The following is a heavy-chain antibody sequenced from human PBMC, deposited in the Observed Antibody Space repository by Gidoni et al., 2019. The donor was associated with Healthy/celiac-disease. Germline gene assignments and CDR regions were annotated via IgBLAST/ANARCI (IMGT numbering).Heavy chain of an antibody. V-gene: IGHV4-61*02. CDR2: IYTSGST. Sequence: QVQLQESGPGLVKPSQTLSLTCTGSGGSISSGRYYWSWIRQPAGKGLEWIGRIYTSGSTNYNPSLTSRVTMSVDTSKTQFSLKLSSVTAADTAVYYCARGMVAPYWYFDLWGRGTLVTVSS. CDR1: GGSISSGRYY. CDR3: ARGMVAPYWYFDL. J-gene: IGHJ2*01. D-gene: IGHD1-26*01.